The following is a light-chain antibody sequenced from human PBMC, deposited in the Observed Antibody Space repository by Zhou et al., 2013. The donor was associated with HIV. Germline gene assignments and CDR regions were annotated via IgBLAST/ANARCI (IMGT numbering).Light chain of an antibody. Sequence: AIRMTQSPSSLSAFTGDRVTITCRASQGISSYLAWYQQKPGKAPKRLIYAASSLQSGVPSRFSGSGSGTEFTLTISSLQPEDFATYYCLQHNSYPRTFGQGTKVEIK. V-gene: IGKV1-8*01. CDR3: LQHNSYPRT. CDR1: QGISSY. CDR2: AAS. J-gene: IGKJ1*01.